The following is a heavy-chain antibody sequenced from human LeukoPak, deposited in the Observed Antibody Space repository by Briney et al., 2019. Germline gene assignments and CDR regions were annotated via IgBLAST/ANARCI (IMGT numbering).Heavy chain of an antibody. D-gene: IGHD6-19*01. CDR3: SRTRSVAGSSIYFDD. Sequence: GGSLRLSCTGSGFTFGDYAMSWFRQAPGKGLEWVSFIKSKAYGGTTEYAASVKGRFTVSRDDSKSIAYLHMNSLKTEDTAVYYCSRTRSVAGSSIYFDDWGQGTLVTVSS. V-gene: IGHV3-49*03. CDR2: IKSKAYGGTT. CDR1: GFTFGDYA. J-gene: IGHJ4*02.